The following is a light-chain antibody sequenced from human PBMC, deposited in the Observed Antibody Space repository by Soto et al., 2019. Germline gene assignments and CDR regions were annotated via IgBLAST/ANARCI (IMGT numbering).Light chain of an antibody. CDR2: DAS. Sequence: VDITTSAGRASQYIGSAVAWYHQRSGQAPRLLIFDASTRERRPPARFSGSVSGTEFTLTISSLEPEEFAAYFCPQPSDTPRTFAGRTKVDI. V-gene: IGKV3-15*01. CDR3: PQPSDTPRT. CDR1: QYIGSA. J-gene: IGKJ4*01.